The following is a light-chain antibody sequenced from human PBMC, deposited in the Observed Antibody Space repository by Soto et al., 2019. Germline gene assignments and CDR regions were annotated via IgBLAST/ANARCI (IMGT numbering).Light chain of an antibody. CDR1: HSVSTS. J-gene: IGKJ3*01. V-gene: IGKV3-11*01. CDR3: HQYNSWPRGT. Sequence: EIVLTQSPATLSLSPGERATLSCRASHSVSTSLAWYQQKPGQAPRLLIYDASNRATGVPARFSGSGSGTDFTLTIGSLEPEDFAVYYCHQYNSWPRGTFGPGTKVEIK. CDR2: DAS.